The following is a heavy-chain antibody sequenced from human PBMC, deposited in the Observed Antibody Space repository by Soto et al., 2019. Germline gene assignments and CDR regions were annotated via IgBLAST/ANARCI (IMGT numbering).Heavy chain of an antibody. D-gene: IGHD3-3*01. CDR1: GFTFSSYA. V-gene: IGHV3-30-3*01. Sequence: SLRLSCAASGFTFSSYAMHWVRQAPGKGLEWVAVISYDGSNKYYADSVKGRFTISRDNSKNTLYLQMNSLRAEDTAVYYCARDGEPRITIFGVVIKKRNYYYYGMDVWGQGTTVTVSS. CDR3: ARDGEPRITIFGVVIKKRNYYYYGMDV. J-gene: IGHJ6*02. CDR2: ISYDGSNK.